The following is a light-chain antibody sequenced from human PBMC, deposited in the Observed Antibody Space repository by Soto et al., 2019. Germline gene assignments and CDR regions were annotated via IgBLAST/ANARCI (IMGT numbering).Light chain of an antibody. CDR1: QSISTW. CDR2: DAS. V-gene: IGKV1-5*01. Sequence: DIQMTQSPSTLSASVGDRVTITCRASQSISTWLAWYQQKPGEAPKLLIYDASNLEIRVPSRFSGSGSGTEFTLTISILQPDDFATYYCQQYNSYLWTFGQGTKVEIK. J-gene: IGKJ1*01. CDR3: QQYNSYLWT.